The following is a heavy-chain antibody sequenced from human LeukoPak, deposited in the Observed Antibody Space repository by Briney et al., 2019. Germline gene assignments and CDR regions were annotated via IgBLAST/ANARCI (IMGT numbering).Heavy chain of an antibody. CDR1: GFTFSSYE. Sequence: PGGSLRLSCAASGFTFSSYEMNWVRQAPGKGLEWVSYISSSGSTIYYADSVKGRFTISRDNAKNSLYLQMNSLRAEDTAVYYCAKDHYYNNSGYYYVGPFGYWGQGTLVTVSS. CDR2: ISSSGSTI. D-gene: IGHD3-22*01. CDR3: AKDHYYNNSGYYYVGPFGY. J-gene: IGHJ4*02. V-gene: IGHV3-48*03.